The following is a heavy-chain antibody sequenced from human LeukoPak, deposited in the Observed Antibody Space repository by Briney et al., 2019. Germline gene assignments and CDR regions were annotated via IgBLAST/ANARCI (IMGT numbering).Heavy chain of an antibody. V-gene: IGHV3-11*03. J-gene: IGHJ6*02. CDR1: GCTFSDYY. CDR2: ISRSSDKT. CDR3: ARTAREADV. Sequence: GGSLRLSCAASGCTFSDYYMSWVRQAPARGLEGLAYISRSSDKTYYADSVKGRFTISRDNAKNSLYLQMNSLRAEDTAVYYCARTAREADVRGQGTTVTVSS. D-gene: IGHD2-21*02.